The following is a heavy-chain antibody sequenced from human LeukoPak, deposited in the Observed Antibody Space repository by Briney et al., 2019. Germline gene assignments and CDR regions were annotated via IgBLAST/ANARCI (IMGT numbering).Heavy chain of an antibody. V-gene: IGHV3-23*01. CDR1: GFTFSSYW. J-gene: IGHJ4*02. CDR2: ISGSGGST. Sequence: PGGSLRLSCAASGFTFSSYWMHWVRQAPGKGLEWVSAISGSGGSTYYADSVKGRFTISRDNSKNTLYLQMNSLRAEDTAVYYCALLTHGYADYWGQGTLVTVSS. D-gene: IGHD5-18*01. CDR3: ALLTHGYADY.